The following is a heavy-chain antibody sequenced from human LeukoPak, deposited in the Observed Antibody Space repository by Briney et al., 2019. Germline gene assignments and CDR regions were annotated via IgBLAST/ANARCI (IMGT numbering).Heavy chain of an antibody. CDR1: GFTFSAYW. J-gene: IGHJ4*02. CDR2: VKYDGSTT. CDR3: ARDLSWLLFDY. D-gene: IGHD3-9*01. V-gene: IGHV3-74*01. Sequence: GGSLRLSCAASGFTFSAYWMHRVRQAPGKGLVWVSRVKYDGSTTTYADSVRGRFTISRDNAKNILYLQMNSLRVEDTAVYYCARDLSWLLFDYWGQGTLVTVSS.